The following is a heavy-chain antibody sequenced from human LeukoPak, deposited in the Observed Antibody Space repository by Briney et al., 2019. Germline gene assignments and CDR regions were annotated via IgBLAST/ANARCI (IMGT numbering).Heavy chain of an antibody. CDR1: GGSISSSSYY. Sequence: SETLSLTCTVSGGSISSSSYYWGWIRQPPGKGLEWIGSIYYSGSTYYNPSLKSRVTISVDTSKNQFSLKLSSVTAADTAVYYCARTIAAAGSNWFDLWGQGTLVTVSS. D-gene: IGHD6-13*01. CDR3: ARTIAAAGSNWFDL. CDR2: IYYSGST. V-gene: IGHV4-39*01. J-gene: IGHJ5*02.